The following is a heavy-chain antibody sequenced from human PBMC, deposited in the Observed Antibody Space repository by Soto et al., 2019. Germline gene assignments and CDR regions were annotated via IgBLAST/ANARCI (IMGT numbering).Heavy chain of an antibody. Sequence: SVEVSCKASGGTFSSYAISWVRQAPGQGLEWMGGIIPIFGTANYAQKFQGRVTITADESTSTAYMELSSLRSEDTAVYYCAHIQIWLQGYYYYYGMDVWGQGPTIPVSS. CDR3: AHIQIWLQGYYYYYGMDV. J-gene: IGHJ6*02. CDR1: GGTFSSYA. V-gene: IGHV1-69*13. D-gene: IGHD5-18*01. CDR2: IIPIFGTA.